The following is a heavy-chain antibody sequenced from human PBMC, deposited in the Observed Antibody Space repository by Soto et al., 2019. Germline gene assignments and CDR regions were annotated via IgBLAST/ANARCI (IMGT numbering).Heavy chain of an antibody. V-gene: IGHV5-51*01. J-gene: IGHJ5*02. CDR2: IYPGDSDT. D-gene: IGHD3-9*01. CDR1: GYSFTSYW. Sequence: GESLKISCKGSGYSFTSYWIGWVRQMPGKGLEWMGIIYPGDSDTRYSPSFQGQVTISADKSISTAYLQWSSLKASDTAMYYCARGRTYYDILTGYPQTNNWFDPWGQGTLVTGSS. CDR3: ARGRTYYDILTGYPQTNNWFDP.